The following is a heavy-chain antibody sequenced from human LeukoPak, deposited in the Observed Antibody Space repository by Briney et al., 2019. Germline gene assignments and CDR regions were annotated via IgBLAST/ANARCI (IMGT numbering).Heavy chain of an antibody. V-gene: IGHV1-18*01. J-gene: IGHJ4*02. CDR1: GYTFTSYG. D-gene: IGHD3-3*01. Sequence: GASVKVSCKASGYTFTSYGISWVRQAPGQGLEWMGWISAYNGNTNYAQKLQGRVTMTTDTSTSTAYMELRSLRSDDTAVYYCVRYYDFWGGYRGGIDYWGQGTLVTVSS. CDR3: VRYYDFWGGYRGGIDY. CDR2: ISAYNGNT.